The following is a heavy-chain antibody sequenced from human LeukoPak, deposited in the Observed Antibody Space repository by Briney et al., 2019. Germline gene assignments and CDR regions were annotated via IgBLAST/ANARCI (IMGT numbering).Heavy chain of an antibody. D-gene: IGHD2-8*01. J-gene: IGHJ4*02. CDR2: IYYTGST. Sequence: SETLSLTCTVSGGSISSRSYYWGGIRQPPGKGLEWIGSIYYTGSTYYNPSLKGRVTISVDTSKNQFSLKVSSVTAADNAASYCAREESCTNGICSPGTYWGQGTLVTVSS. CDR1: GGSISSRSYY. CDR3: AREESCTNGICSPGTY. V-gene: IGHV4-39*02.